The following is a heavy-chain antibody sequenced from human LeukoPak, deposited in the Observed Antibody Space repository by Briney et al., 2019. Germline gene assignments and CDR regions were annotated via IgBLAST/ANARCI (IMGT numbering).Heavy chain of an antibody. CDR3: AKGRLAAAFTRGEDY. CDR1: GFTFSSYG. CDR2: ISYDGNNK. Sequence: GGSLRLSCAASGFTFSSYGMHWVRQAPGKGLEWVAVISYDGNNKYYADSVKGRFTISRDNPKNTLFLQMNSLRAEDTALYYCAKGRLAAAFTRGEDYWGQGTLVTVSS. D-gene: IGHD6-13*01. V-gene: IGHV3-30*18. J-gene: IGHJ4*02.